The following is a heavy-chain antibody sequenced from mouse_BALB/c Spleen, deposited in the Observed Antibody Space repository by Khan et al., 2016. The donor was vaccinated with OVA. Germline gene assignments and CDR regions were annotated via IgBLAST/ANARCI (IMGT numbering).Heavy chain of an antibody. J-gene: IGHJ4*01. V-gene: IGHV2-6-5*01. CDR1: GFSLSDYG. CDR2: IWGGGST. Sequence: QVQLKQSGPGLVAPSQNLSITCTVSGFSLSDYGVSWIRQPPGKGLEWLGVIWGGGSTYYNSALKSRLSISKDNSKSQVFLKMSSLQSDDTAMFYCSKGVVSYYYTLDYWGQGTSVTGSP. CDR3: SKGVVSYYYTLDY.